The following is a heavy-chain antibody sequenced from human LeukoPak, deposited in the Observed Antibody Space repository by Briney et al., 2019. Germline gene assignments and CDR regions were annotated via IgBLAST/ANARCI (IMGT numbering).Heavy chain of an antibody. CDR1: GGSISSYY. CDR3: ARRSKYCSSTSCYAFDI. V-gene: IGHV4-59*08. J-gene: IGHJ3*02. D-gene: IGHD2-2*01. Sequence: SETLSLTCTVSGGSISSYYWSWLRQPPGKGLEWLGYIYCSGSTNYNPSLKSRVTISVDTSKNQFSLKLSSVTAADTAVYYCARRSKYCSSTSCYAFDIWGQGTMVTVSS. CDR2: IYCSGST.